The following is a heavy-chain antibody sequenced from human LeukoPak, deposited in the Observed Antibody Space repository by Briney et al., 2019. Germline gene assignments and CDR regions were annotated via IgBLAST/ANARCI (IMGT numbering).Heavy chain of an antibody. J-gene: IGHJ4*02. CDR1: GYTFISYY. D-gene: IGHD6-13*01. CDR2: INPSDGTT. CDR3: ARGLKNSGYSRSWYVGFYFDY. Sequence: ASVKVSCKASGYTFISYYMHWVRQAPGQGLEWMGIINPSDGTTSYAQKFQGRVTMTRDTSTSTVYMELSSLRSEDTAVYYCARGLKNSGYSRSWYVGFYFDYWGQGTLVTVSS. V-gene: IGHV1-46*01.